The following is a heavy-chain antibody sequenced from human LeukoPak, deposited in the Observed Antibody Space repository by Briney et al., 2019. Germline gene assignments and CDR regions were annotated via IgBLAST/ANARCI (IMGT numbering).Heavy chain of an antibody. CDR3: ARLAWGRLDY. Sequence: PSETLSLTCSVSGYSISNGYYCGWIRQPPGKGLEWIGSIYQSGSTYYNPSLKTRLTISVDTSKNQFSLKLSSVTAADTAVFYCARLAWGRLDYWGQGTLVTVSS. CDR1: GYSISNGYY. D-gene: IGHD7-27*01. CDR2: IYQSGST. J-gene: IGHJ4*02. V-gene: IGHV4-38-2*02.